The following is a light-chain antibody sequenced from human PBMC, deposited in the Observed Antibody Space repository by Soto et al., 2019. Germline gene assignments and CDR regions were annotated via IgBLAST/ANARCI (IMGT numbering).Light chain of an antibody. CDR2: EVS. Sequence: QSALIQPASVSGSPGQSITISCTGTSRDVGGSNYVSWYQHHPHRAPKLLIYEVSYRPSGVSSRFSGSKSGNTASLTISGLQAEDEADYYCGTWDTSLTAGVFGGGTQLTVL. CDR3: GTWDTSLTAGV. J-gene: IGLJ3*02. CDR1: SRDVGGSNY. V-gene: IGLV2-14*01.